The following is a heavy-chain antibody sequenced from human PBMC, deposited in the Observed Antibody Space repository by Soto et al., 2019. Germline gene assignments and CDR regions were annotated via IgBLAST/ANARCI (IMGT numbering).Heavy chain of an antibody. CDR1: GYTFTSYY. J-gene: IGHJ5*02. V-gene: IGHV1-46*01. CDR3: AREVIVVVRTNWFDP. Sequence: ASVKVSCKASGYTFTSYYMHWVRQARGQGLEWMGIMNPSGGSKSYAQKFKGRVTMTRDTSTSTVYMELSSLRSEHTAVYYCAREVIVVVRTNWFDPWGQGTMVTVSS. D-gene: IGHD3-22*01. CDR2: MNPSGGSK.